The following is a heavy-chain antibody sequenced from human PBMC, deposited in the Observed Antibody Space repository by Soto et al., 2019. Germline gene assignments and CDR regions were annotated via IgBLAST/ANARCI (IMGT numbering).Heavy chain of an antibody. CDR3: ARAYCSSTSCYLTWFDP. D-gene: IGHD2-2*01. V-gene: IGHV4-34*01. CDR1: GGSFSGYY. CDR2: INHSGST. Sequence: QVQLQQWGAGLLKPSETLSLTCAVYGGSFSGYYWSWIRQPPGKGLEWIGEINHSGSTNYNPSLKSRVTMSVDTSKNQFSLKLSSVTAADTAVYYCARAYCSSTSCYLTWFDPWDQGTLVNVSS. J-gene: IGHJ5*02.